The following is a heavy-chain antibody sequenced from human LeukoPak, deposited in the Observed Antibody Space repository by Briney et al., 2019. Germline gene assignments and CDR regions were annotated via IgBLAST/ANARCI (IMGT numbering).Heavy chain of an antibody. CDR1: GFTFSSYS. CDR2: ISSSSSYI. D-gene: IGHD1-1*01. Sequence: PGGSLRLSCAASGFTFSSYSMNWVRQAPGKGLEWVSSISSSSSYIYYADSVKGRFTISRDNAKNSLYLQMNSLRAEDTAIYYCARDPYNEGDDGSYYYYMDVWGKGTTVTISS. V-gene: IGHV3-21*01. CDR3: ARDPYNEGDDGSYYYYMDV. J-gene: IGHJ6*03.